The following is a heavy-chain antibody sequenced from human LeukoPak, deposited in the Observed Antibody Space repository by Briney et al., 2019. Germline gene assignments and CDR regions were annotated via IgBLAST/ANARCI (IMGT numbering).Heavy chain of an antibody. D-gene: IGHD3-3*01. CDR1: GFTFSSYE. J-gene: IGHJ4*02. V-gene: IGHV3-48*03. Sequence: PGGSLRLSCAASGFTFSSYEMNWVRQVPGKGLEWVSYISSSGSTIYYAESIKGRFTISRDNAKNSLYLQMHSLRAEDTAIYYCASGDDFWSRYSFDYWGQGTLVTVSS. CDR3: ASGDDFWSRYSFDY. CDR2: ISSSGSTI.